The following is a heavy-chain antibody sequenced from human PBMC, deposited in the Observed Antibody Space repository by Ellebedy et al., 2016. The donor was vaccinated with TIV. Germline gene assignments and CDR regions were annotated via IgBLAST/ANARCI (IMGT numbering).Heavy chain of an antibody. CDR3: ASEYSSSSHWGY. J-gene: IGHJ4*02. CDR1: GFTFSSYW. V-gene: IGHV3-7*03. CDR2: TKQDGSEK. D-gene: IGHD6-6*01. Sequence: GESLKISCAASGFTFSSYWMSWVRQAPGKGLEWVANTKQDGSEKYYVDSVKGRFTISRDNAKNSLYLQMNSLRAEDTAVYYCASEYSSSSHWGYWGQGTLVTVSS.